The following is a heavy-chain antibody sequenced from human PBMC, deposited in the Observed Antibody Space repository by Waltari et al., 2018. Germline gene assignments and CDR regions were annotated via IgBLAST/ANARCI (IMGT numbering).Heavy chain of an antibody. V-gene: IGHV1-8*02. J-gene: IGHJ4*02. Sequence: QVQLVQSGAEVKTPGASVTVSCKASGYTFTGYDINWVRQATGQGLEWMGWMNPNSGNTGYAQKFQGRVTMTRNTSISTAYMELSSLRSEDTAVYYCARSPGHYYDSREPDYWGQGTLVTVSS. CDR2: MNPNSGNT. CDR3: ARSPGHYYDSREPDY. CDR1: GYTFTGYD. D-gene: IGHD3-22*01.